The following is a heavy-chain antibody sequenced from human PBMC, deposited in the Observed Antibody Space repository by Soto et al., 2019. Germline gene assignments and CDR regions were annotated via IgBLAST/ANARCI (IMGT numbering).Heavy chain of an antibody. Sequence: GGSLRLSCAASGFTFSSNWMHWVRQAPGKGLVWVSRINSDGSITSYADSVKGQFTISRENAKNTLYLQMNSLRAEDTAVYYCARGSSSWSVSFDYWGQGILVTVSS. V-gene: IGHV3-74*01. D-gene: IGHD6-13*01. CDR1: GFTFSSNW. CDR3: ARGSSSWSVSFDY. J-gene: IGHJ4*02. CDR2: INSDGSIT.